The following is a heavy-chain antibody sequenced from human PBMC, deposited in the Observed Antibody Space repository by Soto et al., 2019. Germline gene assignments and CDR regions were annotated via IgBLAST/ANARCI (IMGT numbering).Heavy chain of an antibody. V-gene: IGHV1-2*02. D-gene: IGHD6-19*01. CDR3: ARDALAVISIDY. CDR2: FNPNSGDT. CDR1: GYIFTAYS. J-gene: IGHJ4*02. Sequence: ASGKVSCKASGYIFTAYSMHWVRQAPGQGLEWVGWFNPNSGDTIYAQKFQGRVTLTRDTSISTAYMELYSLRSDDTAVYYCARDALAVISIDYWGQGTLVTVSS.